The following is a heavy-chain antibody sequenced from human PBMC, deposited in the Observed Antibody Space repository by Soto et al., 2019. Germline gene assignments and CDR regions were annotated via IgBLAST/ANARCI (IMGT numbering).Heavy chain of an antibody. CDR1: GYNFILYT. Sequence: QVQLVQSGAEVKKPGSSVKVSCKSSGYNFILYTITWVRQAPGQGLEWMGRIIPIFSQTNYAQKFQGRVTITADRSTSTVDMELSGLTSEDTAVYYCARGGVGAAGGMDVWGLGTTVTVSS. CDR2: IIPIFSQT. CDR3: ARGGVGAAGGMDV. V-gene: IGHV1-69*08. D-gene: IGHD1-26*01. J-gene: IGHJ6*02.